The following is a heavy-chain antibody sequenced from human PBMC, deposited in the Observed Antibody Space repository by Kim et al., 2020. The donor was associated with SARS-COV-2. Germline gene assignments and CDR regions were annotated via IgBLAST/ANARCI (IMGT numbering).Heavy chain of an antibody. V-gene: IGHV7-4-1*02. CDR2: INTNTGNP. CDR3: ASRLGEQYYDSSGYNLDAFDI. CDR1: GYTFTSYA. Sequence: ASVKVSCKASGYTFTSYAMNWVRQAPGQGLEWMGWINTNTGNPTYAQGFTGRFVFSLDTSVSTAYLQISSLKAEDTAVYYCASRLGEQYYDSSGYNLDAFDIWGQGTMVTVSS. D-gene: IGHD3-22*01. J-gene: IGHJ3*02.